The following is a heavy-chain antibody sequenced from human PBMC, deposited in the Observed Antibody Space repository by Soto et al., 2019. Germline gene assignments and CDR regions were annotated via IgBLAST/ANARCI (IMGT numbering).Heavy chain of an antibody. Sequence: VKVSCTASGYTFTSYDIYWVRQATGQGLEWMGWMNPNTGNSGYAQKFQGRVTMTSDTSISTAHMELSSLRSEDTAVYYCARRAETNGWNGFGADKYYFDFWGQGTLVTVSS. V-gene: IGHV1-8*01. CDR1: GYTFTSYD. J-gene: IGHJ4*02. D-gene: IGHD1-1*01. CDR3: ARRAETNGWNGFGADKYYFDF. CDR2: MNPNTGNS.